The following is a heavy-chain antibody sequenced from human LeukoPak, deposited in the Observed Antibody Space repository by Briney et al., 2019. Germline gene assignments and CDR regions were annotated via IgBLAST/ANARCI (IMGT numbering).Heavy chain of an antibody. Sequence: GGSLRLSCAASGFTFSSYAMRWVRQAPGKGLEWVAVISYDGSNKYYADSVKGRFTISRDNSKNTLYLQMNSLRAEDTAVYYCARDRSGITMVRGVTNWFDPWGQGTLVTVSS. CDR2: ISYDGSNK. V-gene: IGHV3-30*04. CDR1: GFTFSSYA. D-gene: IGHD3-10*01. J-gene: IGHJ5*02. CDR3: ARDRSGITMVRGVTNWFDP.